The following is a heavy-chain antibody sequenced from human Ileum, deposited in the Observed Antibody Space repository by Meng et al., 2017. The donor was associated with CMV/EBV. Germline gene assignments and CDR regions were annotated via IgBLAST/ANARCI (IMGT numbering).Heavy chain of an antibody. CDR1: GFTISDYY. CDR2: TRNKARRYTT. D-gene: IGHD3-3*01. Sequence: GESLKISCAASGFTISDYYIDWVRQAPGKGLEWVGRTRNKARRYTTSYAASVKGRFTIPRDDSKNSVFLQMTSLKTEDTAVYYCTRGLRFLDMDVWGQGTTVTVSS. J-gene: IGHJ6*02. CDR3: TRGLRFLDMDV. V-gene: IGHV3-72*01.